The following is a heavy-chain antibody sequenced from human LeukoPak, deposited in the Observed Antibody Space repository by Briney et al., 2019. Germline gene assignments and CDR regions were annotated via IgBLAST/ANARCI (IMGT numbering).Heavy chain of an antibody. V-gene: IGHV3-23*01. J-gene: IGHJ4*02. CDR3: AEESSGSYLSTYFDY. CDR1: GFTFSSYA. Sequence: GGSLRLSCAASGFTFSSYAMSWVRQAPGKGLGWVSAIIGIGVSTYYADSVKGRFNISRENSKNTLYLQMNSLRAEDTAVYYCAEESSGSYLSTYFDYWGQGTLVTVSS. D-gene: IGHD3-10*01. CDR2: IIGIGVST.